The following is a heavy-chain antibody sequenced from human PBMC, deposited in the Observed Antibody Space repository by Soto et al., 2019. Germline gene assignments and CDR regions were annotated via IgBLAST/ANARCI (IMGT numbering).Heavy chain of an antibody. V-gene: IGHV3-15*01. CDR3: ATDRGIMGLVIFAS. CDR1: GFSFTNAW. J-gene: IGHJ5*02. CDR2: IKSKTDGGTT. Sequence: EVQLVESGGGLVKPGGSLRLSCATSGFSFTNAWMSWVRQVPGKGLEWVGRIKSKTDGGTTEYPAPVKGRFTISRDESKSTLSLQMDSLKIEETGLYQCATDRGIMGLVIFASWGLGTLVIVS.